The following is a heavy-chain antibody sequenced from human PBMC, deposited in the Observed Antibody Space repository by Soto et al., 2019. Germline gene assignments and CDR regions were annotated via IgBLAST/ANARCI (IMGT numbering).Heavy chain of an antibody. D-gene: IGHD2-2*01. J-gene: IGHJ3*02. Sequence: SETLSLTCAVSGGSISSSNWWSWVRQPPGKGLEWIGEIYHSGSTNYNPSLKSRVTISVDKSKNQFSLKLSSVTAADTAVYYCVRDGLGSILVPAAEPRAFDIWGQGTMVTVSS. CDR1: GGSISSSNW. CDR2: IYHSGST. CDR3: VRDGLGSILVPAAEPRAFDI. V-gene: IGHV4-4*02.